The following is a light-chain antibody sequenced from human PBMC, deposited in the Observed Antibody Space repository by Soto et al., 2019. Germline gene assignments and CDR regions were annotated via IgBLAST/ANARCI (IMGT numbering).Light chain of an antibody. Sequence: DIPMTQSPSTLSASVGDRVTITCRASQSISSWLAWYQQKPGKAPKLLIYDASSLESGVPSRFSGSGSGTEFTLTISSLQPDDFATYDCQQYNSYPYTVGQGNKLEIK. CDR2: DAS. CDR3: QQYNSYPYT. CDR1: QSISSW. J-gene: IGKJ2*01. V-gene: IGKV1-5*01.